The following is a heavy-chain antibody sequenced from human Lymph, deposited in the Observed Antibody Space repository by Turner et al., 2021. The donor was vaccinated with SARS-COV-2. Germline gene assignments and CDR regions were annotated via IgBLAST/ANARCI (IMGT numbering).Heavy chain of an antibody. Sequence: EVQLVETGGGVPRPGGSLRLSCAASGCTVSSNDRTWFRQAPGKGLEWVSLIYSGGSTYYADSVKGRFTISIDNSKNTLYLQMNSLRAEVTAIYFCARDLQLYGMDVWGQGTTVTVSS. V-gene: IGHV3-53*02. D-gene: IGHD1-1*01. J-gene: IGHJ6*02. CDR1: GCTVSSND. CDR3: ARDLQLYGMDV. CDR2: IYSGGST.